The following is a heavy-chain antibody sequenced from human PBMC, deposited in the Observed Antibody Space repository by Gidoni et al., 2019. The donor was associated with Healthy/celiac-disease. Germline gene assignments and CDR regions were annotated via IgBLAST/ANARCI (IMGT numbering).Heavy chain of an antibody. CDR1: GFTFSSYD. Sequence: EVQLVESGGGLVQPGGSLRLSCAASGFTFSSYDMHWVRQAPGKGLEWVSAIGTAGDTYYPGSVKGRFTISRENAKNSLYLQMNSLRAGDTAVYYCARSKSTYAFDIWGQGTMVTVSS. CDR2: IGTAGDT. CDR3: ARSKSTYAFDI. V-gene: IGHV3-13*01. J-gene: IGHJ3*02.